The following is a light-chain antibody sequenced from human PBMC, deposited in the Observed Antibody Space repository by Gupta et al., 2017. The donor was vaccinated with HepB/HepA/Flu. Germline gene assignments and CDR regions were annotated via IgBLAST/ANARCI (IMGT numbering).Light chain of an antibody. CDR2: DVT. CDR3: TSYTSSSTYV. V-gene: IGLV2-14*03. Sequence: QSALTQTASVSGSPGQSITIPCSGISSDVGGYNFVSWYQQHPGKAPKLMIYDVTNRPSGVSNRFSGSKSGKTASLTISGLQAEDEADYYCTSYTSSSTYVFGTGTKVTVL. J-gene: IGLJ1*01. CDR1: SSDVGGYNF.